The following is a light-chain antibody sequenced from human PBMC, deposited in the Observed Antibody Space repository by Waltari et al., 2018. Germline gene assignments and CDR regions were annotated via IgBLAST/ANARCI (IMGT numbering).Light chain of an antibody. Sequence: EIVLTQSPGTVSLSPGEGATLSCRASQSVASSYVAWYQQKPGQAPMLLIYGGSGRSTGSPDRFSGSWSETDFSLTISRVRPEDSAVYYCQQYATSPRTFGQGTKVEIK. CDR3: QQYATSPRT. CDR2: GGS. V-gene: IGKV3-20*01. CDR1: QSVASSY. J-gene: IGKJ1*01.